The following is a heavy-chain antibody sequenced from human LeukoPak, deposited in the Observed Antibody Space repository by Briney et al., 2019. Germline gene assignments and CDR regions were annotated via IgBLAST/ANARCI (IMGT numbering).Heavy chain of an antibody. CDR1: GFNFADSA. Sequence: GGSLRLSCAASGFNFADSAMSWVRQTPRKGLEWVSLISFNGRNTYYGDSVKGRFTISRDNSKDTVYLQMDSLRAEDTAIFYCARDIELSTWGPGTMVTVSS. D-gene: IGHD5-12*01. V-gene: IGHV3-23*01. CDR3: ARDIELST. J-gene: IGHJ3*01. CDR2: ISFNGRNT.